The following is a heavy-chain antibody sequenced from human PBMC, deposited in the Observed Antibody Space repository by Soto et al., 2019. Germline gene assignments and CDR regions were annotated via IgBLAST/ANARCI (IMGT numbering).Heavy chain of an antibody. CDR2: IKSKTDGGTT. V-gene: IGHV3-15*01. D-gene: IGHD3-3*01. Sequence: GGSLRLSCAASGFTFSNAWMSWVRPAPGKGLEWVGRIKSKTDGGTTDYAAPVKGRFTISRDDAKNTLYLQMNSLKTEDTALFYCTTEDDFWSGYYYYFDYWGQGTLVTVSS. J-gene: IGHJ4*02. CDR3: TTEDDFWSGYYYYFDY. CDR1: GFTFSNAW.